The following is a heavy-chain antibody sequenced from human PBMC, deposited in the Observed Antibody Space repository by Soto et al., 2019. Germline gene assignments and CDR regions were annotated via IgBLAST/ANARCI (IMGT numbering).Heavy chain of an antibody. V-gene: IGHV3-33*01. D-gene: IGHD6-19*01. CDR1: GFTFSSYG. CDR3: ARDQQWLVRFYFDF. J-gene: IGHJ4*02. CDR2: TWYDGSNK. Sequence: GGSLRLSCAASGFTFSSYGMHWVRQAPGKGLEWVAVTWYDGSNKYYADSVEGRFTISRDNSKNTLYLQMNSLRAEDTAVYYCARDQQWLVRFYFDFWGQGTLVTVSS.